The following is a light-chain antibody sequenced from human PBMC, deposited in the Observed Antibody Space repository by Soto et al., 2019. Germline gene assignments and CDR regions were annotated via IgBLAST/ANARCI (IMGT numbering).Light chain of an antibody. CDR3: QQYGSSPLT. Sequence: EIVLTQSPGTLSLSPGERATLSCRASQSVGRDYLAWYQQKPGQAPRLLIYGASSRATGIPDRFSGSGSGTDFTLTISRLEPEDFAVYYCQQYGSSPLTFGGGTKVEIK. CDR2: GAS. J-gene: IGKJ4*01. V-gene: IGKV3-20*01. CDR1: QSVGRDY.